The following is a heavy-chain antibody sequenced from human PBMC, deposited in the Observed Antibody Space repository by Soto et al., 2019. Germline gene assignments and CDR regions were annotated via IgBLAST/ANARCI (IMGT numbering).Heavy chain of an antibody. D-gene: IGHD3-10*02. Sequence: QVQLQQWGAGLLKPSETLSLTCTVYDGSSSGYYWSWVRQPPGKGLEWIGEINPSGSTNYNPSLKXRXTXXVDTSNTQFSLNVNSVTAADTAVYYCARGRITMLHWGQGTLVTVSS. CDR1: DGSSSGYY. CDR3: ARGRITMLH. CDR2: INPSGST. J-gene: IGHJ4*02. V-gene: IGHV4-34*01.